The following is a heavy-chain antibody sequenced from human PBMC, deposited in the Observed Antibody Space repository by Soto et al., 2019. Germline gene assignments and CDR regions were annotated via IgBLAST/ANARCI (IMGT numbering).Heavy chain of an antibody. CDR3: AKDLDYDFWSGYRPPRPFDY. V-gene: IGHV3-23*01. CDR1: GFTFSSYA. Sequence: GGSLRLSCAASGFTFSSYAMSWVRQAPGKGLEWVSAISGSGGSTYYADSVKGRFTISRDNSKNTLYLQMNSLRAEDTAVYYCAKDLDYDFWSGYRPPRPFDYWGQGTLVTVS. D-gene: IGHD3-3*01. J-gene: IGHJ4*02. CDR2: ISGSGGST.